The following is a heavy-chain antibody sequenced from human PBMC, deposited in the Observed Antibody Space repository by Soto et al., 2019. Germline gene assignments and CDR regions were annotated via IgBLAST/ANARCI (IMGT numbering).Heavy chain of an antibody. CDR1: GGSFSGYY. CDR3: ARGPMSDWPLCSH. CDR2: ISHSGST. D-gene: IGHD3-10*02. V-gene: IGHV4-34*01. Sequence: QVQVKQWGTGVLKPSETLSLTCGVYGGSFSGYYWTWLRQPPGKGLEWIGEISHSGSTDYNPSLWGRVTILIDASKTQLSLNLNSVTAADTAVYYCARGPMSDWPLCSHWGQGILVTVSS. J-gene: IGHJ4*02.